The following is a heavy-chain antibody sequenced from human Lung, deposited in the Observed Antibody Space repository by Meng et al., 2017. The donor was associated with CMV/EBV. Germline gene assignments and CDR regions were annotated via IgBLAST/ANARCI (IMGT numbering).Heavy chain of an antibody. CDR1: SISSGGYY. CDR3: ASSPLRAYCSGGCAFDI. D-gene: IGHD2-15*01. J-gene: IGHJ3*02. V-gene: IGHV4-31*02. CDR2: IYYSGST. Sequence: SISSGGYYWSWIRQHPGKGLEWIGYIYYSGSTTYNPSLKSRVIISVDTSKNQFSLKLSSVTAADTAVYYCASSPLRAYCSGGCAFDIWGQGTMVTVSS.